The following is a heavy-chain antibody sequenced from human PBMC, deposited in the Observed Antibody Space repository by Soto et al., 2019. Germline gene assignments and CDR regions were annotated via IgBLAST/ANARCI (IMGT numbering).Heavy chain of an antibody. CDR2: IYWDDTK. V-gene: IGHV2-5*02. CDR3: AHGSGWLSDQ. D-gene: IGHD6-19*01. CDR1: GFSLSDSAVG. Sequence: QITLKESGPTLVKPTQTLTLTCTFSGFSLSDSAVGVNWIRHPPGKPLEWLALIYWDDTKHYSSSLRNRLTITKDTSKNQVVLTMTNMDPVDTATYYCAHGSGWLSDQWGQGTLVTVSS. J-gene: IGHJ4*02.